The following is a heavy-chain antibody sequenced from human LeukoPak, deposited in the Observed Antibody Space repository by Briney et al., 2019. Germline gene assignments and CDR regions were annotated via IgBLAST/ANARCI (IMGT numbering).Heavy chain of an antibody. CDR2: IIPIFGTA. J-gene: IGHJ4*02. D-gene: IGHD1-26*01. V-gene: IGHV1-69*05. Sequence: GASVKVSCKASGGTFSSYAISWVRQAPGQGLEWMGGIIPIFGTANYAQKFQGRVTITTDESTSTAYMELSSLRSEDTAVYYCARSGSSSLWVPESFDYWGQGTLVTVSS. CDR1: GGTFSSYA. CDR3: ARSGSSSLWVPESFDY.